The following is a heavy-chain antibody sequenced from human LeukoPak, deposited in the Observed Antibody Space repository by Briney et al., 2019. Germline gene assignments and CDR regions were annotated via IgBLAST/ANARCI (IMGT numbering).Heavy chain of an antibody. CDR3: ALGRDGYNFAFDI. CDR1: GYTFTSYA. V-gene: IGHV1-3*03. Sequence: ASVKVSCKASGYTFTSYAMHWVRQAPGQRLEWMGWINAGNGNTKYSQEFQGRVTITRDTSASTAYMELSSLRSEDMAVYYCALGRDGYNFAFDIWGQGTMVTVSS. J-gene: IGHJ3*02. D-gene: IGHD5-24*01. CDR2: INAGNGNT.